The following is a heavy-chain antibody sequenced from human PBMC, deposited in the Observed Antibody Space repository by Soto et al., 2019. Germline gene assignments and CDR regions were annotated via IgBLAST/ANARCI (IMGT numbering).Heavy chain of an antibody. D-gene: IGHD2-15*01. CDR2: INHSGST. Sequence: SESLSLTCAVYGGSFSGYYWSWIRQPPGKGLEWIGEINHSGSTNYNPSLKSRVTISVDTSKNQFSLKLSSVTAADTAVYYCARIQSGDFDYWGQGTLVTVSS. CDR3: ARIQSGDFDY. V-gene: IGHV4-34*01. J-gene: IGHJ4*02. CDR1: GGSFSGYY.